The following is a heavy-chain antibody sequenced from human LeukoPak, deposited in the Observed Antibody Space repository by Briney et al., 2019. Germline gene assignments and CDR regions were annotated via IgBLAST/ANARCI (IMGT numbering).Heavy chain of an antibody. CDR3: ARGEGSSARDYYFDY. V-gene: IGHV3-30*03. Sequence: PGGSLRLSCAASGFTFSSYGMHWVRQAPGKGLEWVAVISYDGSNKYYADSVKGRFTISRDNSKNTLYLQMNSLRAEDTAVYYCARGEGSSARDYYFDYWGQGTLVTVSS. CDR1: GFTFSSYG. J-gene: IGHJ4*02. CDR2: ISYDGSNK. D-gene: IGHD6-6*01.